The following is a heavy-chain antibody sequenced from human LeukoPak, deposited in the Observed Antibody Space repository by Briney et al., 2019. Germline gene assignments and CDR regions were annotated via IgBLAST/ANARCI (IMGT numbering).Heavy chain of an antibody. V-gene: IGHV1-2*02. D-gene: IGHD6-13*01. CDR3: ARGYPLATTAAVTYIQH. J-gene: IGHJ1*01. CDR2: INPNSGGT. Sequence: SVKVSFKASGYTFSGYYRNWVRQAPGQGLEWMGWINPNSGGTNYAQKFSGRVTMTRDTSISTAYLELSRLRSDDTAVYYCARGYPLATTAAVTYIQHWGQGTLVTVSS. CDR1: GYTFSGYY.